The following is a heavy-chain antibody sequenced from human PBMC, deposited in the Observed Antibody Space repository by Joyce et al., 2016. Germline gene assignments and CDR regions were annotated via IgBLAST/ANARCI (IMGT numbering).Heavy chain of an antibody. D-gene: IGHD6-13*01. CDR1: GGSFSAYY. CDR2: INNSGNT. V-gene: IGHV4-34*01. Sequence: QVQLQQWGAGLLKPSETLSLTCAVSGGSFSAYYWSWIRQPPGKGLEWIGEINNSGNTNDDPSLKSRVTISVDTSKNQFSLKVTSVTAADTAVYYCARRSSNWFYYWGQGTLVTVSS. J-gene: IGHJ4*02. CDR3: ARRSSNWFYY.